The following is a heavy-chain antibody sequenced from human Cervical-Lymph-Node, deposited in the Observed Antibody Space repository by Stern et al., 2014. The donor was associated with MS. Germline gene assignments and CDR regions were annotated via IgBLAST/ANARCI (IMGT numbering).Heavy chain of an antibody. D-gene: IGHD1-26*01. CDR3: ARDGKLRYYYYGMDV. V-gene: IGHV3-33*01. J-gene: IGHJ6*02. CDR1: GFTFSSYG. CDR2: IWYDGSNK. Sequence: QVQLVESGGGVVQPGRSLRLSCAASGFTFSSYGMHWVRQAPGKGLGWVAVIWYDGSNKYYADSVKGRFTISRDNSKNTLYLQMNSLRAEDTAVYYCARDGKLRYYYYGMDVWGQGTTVTVSS.